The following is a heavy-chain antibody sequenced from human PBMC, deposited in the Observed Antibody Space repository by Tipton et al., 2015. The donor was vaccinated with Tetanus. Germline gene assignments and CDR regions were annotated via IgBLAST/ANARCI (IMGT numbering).Heavy chain of an antibody. V-gene: IGHV1-69*01. CDR2: IVPIFGTA. D-gene: IGHD3-10*01. J-gene: IGHJ6*03. Sequence: QSGAEVKKPGSSVKVSCKASGGTFSSYAISWVRQAPGQGLEWMGGIVPIFGTANYAQKFQGRVTITADESTSTAYMELSSLRSEATAVYYCARAGELLWFGELQYYYYMDVWGKGTTVTVSS. CDR1: GGTFSSYA. CDR3: ARAGELLWFGELQYYYYMDV.